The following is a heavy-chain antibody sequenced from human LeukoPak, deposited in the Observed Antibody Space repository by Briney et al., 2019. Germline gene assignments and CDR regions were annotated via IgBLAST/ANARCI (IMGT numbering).Heavy chain of an antibody. J-gene: IGHJ4*02. CDR3: ARGREPYCSSTSCFTGFDY. CDR2: ISSSSSSYI. CDR1: GFTFSSYS. V-gene: IGHV3-21*01. D-gene: IGHD2-2*01. Sequence: GGSLRLSCAASGFTFSSYSMNWVRQAPGKGLEWVSSISSSSSSYIYYADSVKGRFTISRDNAKNSLYLQMNSLRAEDTAVYYCARGREPYCSSTSCFTGFDYWGQGTLVTVSS.